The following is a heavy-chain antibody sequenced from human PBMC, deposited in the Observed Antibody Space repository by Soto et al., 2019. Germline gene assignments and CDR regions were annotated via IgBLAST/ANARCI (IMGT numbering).Heavy chain of an antibody. CDR2: IHYSGST. J-gene: IGHJ4*02. Sequence: SETLSLTCTVSSGSISSYYWSWIRQPPGEGLQWIGYIHYSGSTKYNPSLKSRVTMSVDTSKNQFSLKLTSVTAADTAVYYCVRREIQGPIDYWGQGTLVTVSS. CDR3: VRREIQGPIDY. D-gene: IGHD1-26*01. V-gene: IGHV4-59*12. CDR1: SGSISSYY.